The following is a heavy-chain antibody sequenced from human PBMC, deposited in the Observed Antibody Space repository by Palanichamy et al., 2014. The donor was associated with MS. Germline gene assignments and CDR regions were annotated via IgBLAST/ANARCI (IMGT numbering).Heavy chain of an antibody. CDR3: ARSETLYGGYYF. V-gene: IGHV1-3*01. CDR2: INAGNANT. CDR1: GYTFTAYP. D-gene: IGHD2-8*01. Sequence: QVQLVQSGAEVKKPGASVKVSCKASGYTFTAYPMHWVRQAPGQGLEWMGWINAGNANTKYSQNFQDRVIITRDRSASTAYMELSGLRSEDTAVYYCARSETLYGGYYFWGQGTLVTVSS. J-gene: IGHJ4*02.